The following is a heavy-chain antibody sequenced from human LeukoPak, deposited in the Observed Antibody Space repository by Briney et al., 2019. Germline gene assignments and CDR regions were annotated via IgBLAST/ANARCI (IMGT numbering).Heavy chain of an antibody. Sequence: ASVKVSCKASGYSFTSYDINWVRQATGQGLEWVGSMNPNSGNTDYAQKFQGRVTMTRNTSISTAYMELSSLRSEDTAVYYCARVLINYDSSGYYYYYGMDVWGQGTTVTVSS. J-gene: IGHJ6*02. D-gene: IGHD3-22*01. CDR2: MNPNSGNT. CDR1: GYSFTSYD. CDR3: ARVLINYDSSGYYYYYGMDV. V-gene: IGHV1-8*01.